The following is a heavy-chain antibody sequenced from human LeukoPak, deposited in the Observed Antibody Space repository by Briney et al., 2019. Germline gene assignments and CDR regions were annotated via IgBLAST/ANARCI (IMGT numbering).Heavy chain of an antibody. D-gene: IGHD1-26*01. CDR3: ARYYGGVGAAFDI. V-gene: IGHV4-59*01. CDR1: GGSISSYY. CDR2: IYYSGST. J-gene: IGHJ3*02. Sequence: PSETLSLTCTVSGGSISSYYWSWIRQPPGKGLEWIGYIYYSGSTNYNPSLKSRVTISVDTSKNQFSLKLGSVTAADTAVYYCARYYGGVGAAFDIWGQGTMVTVSS.